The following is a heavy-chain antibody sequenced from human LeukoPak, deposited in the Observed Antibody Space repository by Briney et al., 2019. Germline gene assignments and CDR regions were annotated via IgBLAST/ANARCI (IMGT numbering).Heavy chain of an antibody. CDR1: GGSISSYY. D-gene: IGHD3-10*01. CDR2: IYYSGST. Sequence: PSETLSLTCTVSGGSISSYYWSWIRQPPGKGLEWIGYIYYSGSTYYNPSLKSRVTISVDTPKNQFSLKLSSVTAADTAVYYCARRGSGSSPYFYWGQGTLVTVSS. J-gene: IGHJ4*02. V-gene: IGHV4-59*08. CDR3: ARRGSGSSPYFY.